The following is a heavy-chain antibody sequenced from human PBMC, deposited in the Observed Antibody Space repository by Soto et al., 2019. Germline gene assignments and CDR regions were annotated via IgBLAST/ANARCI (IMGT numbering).Heavy chain of an antibody. CDR2: INHSGST. Sequence: QVQLQQWGAGLLKPSETLSLTCAVYGGSFSGYYWSWIRQPPGKGLEWIGEINHSGSTNYNPSLKTLVTLSVDTSKHQFSLKLSSVTAADTAVYYCARPRSGYYDYWGQGTLVTVSS. D-gene: IGHD2-15*01. CDR3: ARPRSGYYDY. CDR1: GGSFSGYY. V-gene: IGHV4-34*01. J-gene: IGHJ4*02.